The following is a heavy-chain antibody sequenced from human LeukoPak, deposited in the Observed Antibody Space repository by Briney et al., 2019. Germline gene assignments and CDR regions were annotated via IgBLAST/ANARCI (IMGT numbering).Heavy chain of an antibody. CDR1: GGTFSSYA. Sequence: ASVKVSCKASGGTFSSYAISWVRQAPGQGLEWMGRIIPILGIANYAQKFQGRVTITRDTSASTAYMELSSLRSEDTAVYYCATLSSSWYYFDYWGQGTLVTVSS. V-gene: IGHV1-69*04. CDR2: IIPILGIA. CDR3: ATLSSSWYYFDY. D-gene: IGHD6-13*01. J-gene: IGHJ4*02.